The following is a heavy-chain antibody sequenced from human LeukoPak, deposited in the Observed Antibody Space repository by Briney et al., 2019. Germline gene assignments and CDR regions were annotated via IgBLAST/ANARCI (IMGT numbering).Heavy chain of an antibody. V-gene: IGHV3-7*01. J-gene: IGHJ4*02. CDR2: INPDGTEN. Sequence: PGGSLRLSCAASGFTFSTYYMSWVRQAPGKGPEWVATINPDGTENYYVDSVKGRFTISRDSAKTALYLQMNSLRAEDTAVYYCARDGKYCSSTSCLVPFDYWGQGTLVTVSS. CDR1: GFTFSTYY. CDR3: ARDGKYCSSTSCLVPFDY. D-gene: IGHD2-2*01.